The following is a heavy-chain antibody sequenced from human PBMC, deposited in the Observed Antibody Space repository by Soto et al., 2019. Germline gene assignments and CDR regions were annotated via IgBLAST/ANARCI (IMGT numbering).Heavy chain of an antibody. D-gene: IGHD5-18*01. CDR1: GGSFNSDDYF. V-gene: IGHV4-30-4*01. J-gene: IGHJ4*02. CDR2: ISYSGST. Sequence: SETLSLTCTVSGGSFNSDDYFWSWIRQSPGEGLEWIGHISYSGSTYYNPSFQGQVTISADKSISTAYLQWSSLKASDTAMYYCARQSGETYTPMDHWGQGTLVTVSS. CDR3: ARQSGETYTPMDH.